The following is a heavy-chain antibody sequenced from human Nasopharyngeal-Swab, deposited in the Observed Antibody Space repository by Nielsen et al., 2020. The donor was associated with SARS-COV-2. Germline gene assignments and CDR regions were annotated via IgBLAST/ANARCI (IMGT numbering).Heavy chain of an antibody. CDR2: IIPIFGTA. CDR3: AREGYYGSGSYAPFGY. CDR1: GGTFSSYA. J-gene: IGHJ4*02. V-gene: IGHV1-69*13. Sequence: SVKVSCKASGGTFSSYAISWVRQAPGRGLEWMGGIIPIFGTANYAQKFQGRVTITADESTSTAYMELSSLRSEDTAVYYCAREGYYGSGSYAPFGYWGQGTLVTVSS. D-gene: IGHD3-10*01.